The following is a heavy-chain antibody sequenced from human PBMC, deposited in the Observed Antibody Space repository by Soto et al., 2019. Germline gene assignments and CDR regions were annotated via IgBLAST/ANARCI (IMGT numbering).Heavy chain of an antibody. CDR3: ARESGGATATLDYYYFYMDV. J-gene: IGHJ6*03. CDR2: INPNGGAT. Sequence: VQLVQSGAEVKKPGASVKVSCKTSGDSFNDYYIHWVRQAPGQGLEWMGWINPNGGATKYAQKFQGRVTVTRDTSIRAVYIELSSLRSDDTALYYCARESGGATATLDYYYFYMDVWGKGTTVTVSS. V-gene: IGHV1-2*02. D-gene: IGHD5-12*01. CDR1: GDSFNDYY.